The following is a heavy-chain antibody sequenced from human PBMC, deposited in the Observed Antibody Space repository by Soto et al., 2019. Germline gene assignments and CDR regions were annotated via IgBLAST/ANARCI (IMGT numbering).Heavy chain of an antibody. CDR1: GFTFTSSA. CDR3: AADPRYYDFWSGYYTPRAFDI. CDR2: IVVGSGNT. Sequence: QMQLVQSGPEVKKPGTSVKVSCKASGFTFTSSAMQWVRQARGQRLEWIGWIVVGSGNTNYAQKFQERVTITRDMSTSTAYMALSSLRSEDTAVYYCAADPRYYDFWSGYYTPRAFDIWGQGTMVTVSS. D-gene: IGHD3-3*01. V-gene: IGHV1-58*02. J-gene: IGHJ3*02.